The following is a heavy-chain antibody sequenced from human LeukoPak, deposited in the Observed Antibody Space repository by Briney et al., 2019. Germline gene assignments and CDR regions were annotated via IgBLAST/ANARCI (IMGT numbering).Heavy chain of an antibody. V-gene: IGHV4-59*01. CDR3: TRGAGWLIDY. CDR1: DDSISDYY. Sequence: ASETLSLSCTVSDDSISDYYRGWIRQPPGKGLEWIGYIHNSGTSTYNLSLKSRVTISADTSKNQFSLKLNSMTTADTAVYYCTRGAGWLIDYWGQGILVTVSS. J-gene: IGHJ4*02. D-gene: IGHD3-16*01. CDR2: IHNSGTS.